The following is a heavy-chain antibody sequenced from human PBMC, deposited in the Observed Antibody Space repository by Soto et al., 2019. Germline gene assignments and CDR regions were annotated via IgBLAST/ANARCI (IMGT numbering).Heavy chain of an antibody. D-gene: IGHD3-22*01. CDR3: ARGPTDYYDNSGDYFVDY. CDR1: GYTFTTYG. CDR2: ISTYNGNT. J-gene: IGHJ4*02. Sequence: QVQLVQSGAEVKKPGASVKVSCKASGYTFTTYGMSWVRQAPGQGLDSMGWISTYNGNTKYAERLQGRVTMTTDTTTSTAYMELRSRRSDDTAVYYCARGPTDYYDNSGDYFVDYGGQGTLVTVSS. V-gene: IGHV1-18*01.